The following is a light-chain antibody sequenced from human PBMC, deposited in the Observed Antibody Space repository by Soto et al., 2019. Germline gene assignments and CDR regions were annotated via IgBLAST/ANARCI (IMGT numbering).Light chain of an antibody. Sequence: SLARCVGERCSISWKPSHNKLYSSNNKNYLAWYQQKPGQPPKLLIYWASTRESGVPDRFSGSGSGRDYTRYVCSLEPEDVAVYHCLQYGSPPKTFGQRTMVDI. CDR3: LQYGSPPKT. CDR1: HNKLYSSNNKNY. CDR2: WAS. J-gene: IGKJ1*01. V-gene: IGKV4-1*01.